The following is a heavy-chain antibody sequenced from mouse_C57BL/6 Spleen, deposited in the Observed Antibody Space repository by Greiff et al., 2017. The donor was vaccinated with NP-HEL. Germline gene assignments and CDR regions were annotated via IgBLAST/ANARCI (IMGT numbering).Heavy chain of an antibody. CDR3: ARRRSYYAMDD. CDR1: GYTFTSYW. CDR2: IDPSDSYT. Sequence: QVQLQQSGAELVKPGASVKLSCKASGYTFTSYWMQWVKQRPGQGLEWIGEIDPSDSYTNYNQKFKGKATLTVDTSSSTAYMQLSSLTSEDSAVDYCARRRSYYAMDDWGQGTSVTVSS. J-gene: IGHJ4*01. V-gene: IGHV1-50*01.